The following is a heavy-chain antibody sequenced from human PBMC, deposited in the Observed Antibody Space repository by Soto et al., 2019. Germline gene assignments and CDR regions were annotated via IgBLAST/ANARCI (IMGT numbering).Heavy chain of an antibody. CDR3: AGWCMQRKIRGFDY. CDR2: IYWNDDK. V-gene: IGHV2-5*01. D-gene: IGHD2-8*01. J-gene: IGHJ4*02. Sequence: SGPTLVNPTQTLTLTCTFSGFSLSTSGVGVGWIRQPPGKALEWLALIYWNDDKRYSPSLKSRLTITKDTSKNQVVLTMTNMDPVDTATYYCAGWCMQRKIRGFDYWGQGTVGPVSS. CDR1: GFSLSTSGVG.